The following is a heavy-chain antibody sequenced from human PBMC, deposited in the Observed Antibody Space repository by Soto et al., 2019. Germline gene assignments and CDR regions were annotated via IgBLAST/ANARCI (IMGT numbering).Heavy chain of an antibody. D-gene: IGHD2-8*01. CDR2: ISGYNGDT. V-gene: IGHV1-18*01. J-gene: IGHJ6*02. CDR1: GYTFNRYG. Sequence: QGQLVQSGAEVKKPGASVKVSCKASGYTFNRYGISWVRQAPGRGLEWMGWISGYNGDTNYAQKFQGRVTMTIDTFTSTVYMEMRSLTSDDTAVYYCAKNGQPPYYYYGMDVWGQGTTVTVSS. CDR3: AKNGQPPYYYYGMDV.